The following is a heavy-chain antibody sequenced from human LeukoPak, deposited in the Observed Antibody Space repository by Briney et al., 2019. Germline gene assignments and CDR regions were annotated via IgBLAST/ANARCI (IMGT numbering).Heavy chain of an antibody. CDR3: ARVTYYYDNSGYQKLFDY. V-gene: IGHV4-31*03. D-gene: IGHD3-22*01. J-gene: IGHJ4*02. Sequence: SETLSLTCTVSGGSISSGGYYWSWIRQHPGKGLEWIGYIYYSGSTYYNPSLKSRVTISVDTSKNQFSLKLSSVTAADTAVYYCARVTYYYDNSGYQKLFDYWGQGTLVTVSS. CDR2: IYYSGST. CDR1: GGSISSGGYY.